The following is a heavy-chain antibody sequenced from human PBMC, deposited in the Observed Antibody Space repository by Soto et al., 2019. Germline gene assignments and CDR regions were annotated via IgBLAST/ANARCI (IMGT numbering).Heavy chain of an antibody. CDR1: GFTFSSFA. CDR2: ISHDGRIE. V-gene: IGHV3-30-3*01. D-gene: IGHD3-3*01. Sequence: QVHLVESGGGVVQPGRSLRLSCAASGFTFSSFALDWVRQAPGEGLEWVALISHDGRIENYADSVKGRFIISRDNSKNTVYMQMDSLRLEDTGVYYCARDGLPDDFRSGGYWFDPWGQGTQVTVSS. J-gene: IGHJ5*02. CDR3: ARDGLPDDFRSGGYWFDP.